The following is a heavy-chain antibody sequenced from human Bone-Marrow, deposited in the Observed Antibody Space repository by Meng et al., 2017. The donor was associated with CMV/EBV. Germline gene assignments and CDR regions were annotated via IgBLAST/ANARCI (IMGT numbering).Heavy chain of an antibody. J-gene: IGHJ4*02. CDR1: GFSVSNNY. Sequence: GESLKISCAVSGFSVSNNYMSWVRQAPGKGLEWVSVIYTGGSTYYADSVKGRFTISRDNSKNTLFLQMNSLRTEDTAVYYCATQRLIYGTSYGFYFDSWGQGTLVTVSS. CDR3: ATQRLIYGTSYGFYFDS. CDR2: IYTGGST. V-gene: IGHV3-66*02. D-gene: IGHD5-18*01.